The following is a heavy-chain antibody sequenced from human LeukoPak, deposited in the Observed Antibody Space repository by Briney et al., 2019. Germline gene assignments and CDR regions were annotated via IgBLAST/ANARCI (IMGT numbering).Heavy chain of an antibody. CDR3: ARDHHSSGF. V-gene: IGHV3-21*01. CDR2: IISSSSYI. J-gene: IGHJ4*02. D-gene: IGHD6-19*01. CDR1: GFTFSTYA. Sequence: GGSLRLSCAASGFTFSTYAMTWVGQAPGKGLKWVSSIISSSSYIYCADSVKGRFTISRDNAKNSLYLQMNSLRAEDTAVYYCARDHHSSGFWGQGTLVTVPS.